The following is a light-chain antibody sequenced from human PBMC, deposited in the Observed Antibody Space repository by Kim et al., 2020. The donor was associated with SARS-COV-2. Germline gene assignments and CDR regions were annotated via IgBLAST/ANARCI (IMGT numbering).Light chain of an antibody. Sequence: SGSVGERVTITCRASRGITAWVAWYQQKPGKAPKPLIYEASSLQSGVPSRFSGSGSGTEFTLTISSLQPDDFATNYCQQYETSWTFGQGTKVDIK. CDR2: EAS. CDR3: QQYETSWT. CDR1: RGITAW. J-gene: IGKJ1*01. V-gene: IGKV1-5*03.